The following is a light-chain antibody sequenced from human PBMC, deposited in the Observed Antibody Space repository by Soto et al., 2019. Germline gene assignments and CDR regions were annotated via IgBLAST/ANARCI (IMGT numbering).Light chain of an antibody. V-gene: IGKV3-15*01. CDR2: GAS. Sequence: EIVMTQSPATLSLSPGERAALSCRSSQGISSELAWYQQKPGQPPRLLIYGASTRATGVPARFTGSGSGSDFTLTISVLQSQDFAVFYCQQGHYCPLTFGQGTRLEI. CDR1: QGISSE. CDR3: QQGHYCPLT. J-gene: IGKJ2*01.